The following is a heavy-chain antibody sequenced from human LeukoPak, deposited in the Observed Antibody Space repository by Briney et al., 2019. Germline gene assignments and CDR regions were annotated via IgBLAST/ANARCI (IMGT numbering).Heavy chain of an antibody. D-gene: IGHD6-19*01. CDR2: ISGSGGSA. J-gene: IGHJ4*02. CDR3: ARDSDSSGWPLDY. Sequence: GGSLRLSCAASGFTFSNYAMSWVRQAPGKGLEWVSVISGSGGSAWYADSVKGRFTISRDNSKNTLSLQMDSLRAEDSAVYYCARDSDSSGWPLDYWGQGTLVTVSS. CDR1: GFTFSNYA. V-gene: IGHV3-23*01.